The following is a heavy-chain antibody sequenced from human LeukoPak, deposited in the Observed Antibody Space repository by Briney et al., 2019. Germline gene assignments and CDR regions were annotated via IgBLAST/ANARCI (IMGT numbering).Heavy chain of an antibody. J-gene: IGHJ4*02. V-gene: IGHV4-61*01. CDR2: FYYTGST. CDR1: GGSVSGGSYY. D-gene: IGHD2-15*01. CDR3: ARGGYDRGDFDY. Sequence: PSETLSLTCTVSGGSVSGGSYYWSWIRQPPGKGLEWIGYFYYTGSTNYNPSLKSRVTISVDTSKNQFSLKLSSVTAADTAVYYCARGGYDRGDFDYWGQGTLVTVSS.